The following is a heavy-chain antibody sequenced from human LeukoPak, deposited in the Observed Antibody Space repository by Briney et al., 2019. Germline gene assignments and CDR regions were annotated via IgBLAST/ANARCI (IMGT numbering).Heavy chain of an antibody. D-gene: IGHD3-3*01. CDR1: GFTFSSYA. J-gene: IGHJ4*02. CDR3: AKVLKLAKVRFLEWFRESYYFDY. V-gene: IGHV3-23*01. Sequence: GGSLRLSCAASGFTFSSYAMSWVRQAPGKGLEWVSAISGSGGSTYYADSVKGRFTISRDNSKNTLYLQMNSLRAEDTAVYYCAKVLKLAKVRFLEWFRESYYFDYWGQGTLVTVSS. CDR2: ISGSGGST.